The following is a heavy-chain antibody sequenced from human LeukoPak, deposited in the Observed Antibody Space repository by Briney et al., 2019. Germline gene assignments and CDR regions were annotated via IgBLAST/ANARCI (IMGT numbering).Heavy chain of an antibody. J-gene: IGHJ6*04. CDR2: ISSTGNTV. Sequence: GGSLRLSCAASGFTFSSYEMNWVRQAPGQGLEWVAYISSTGNTVHYAGSVKGRFTISRDNAKNSLYLQMNRLRAEDTAVYYCTKETPQMDVWGKGTTVAVSS. CDR1: GFTFSSYE. V-gene: IGHV3-48*03. D-gene: IGHD2-15*01. CDR3: TKETPQMDV.